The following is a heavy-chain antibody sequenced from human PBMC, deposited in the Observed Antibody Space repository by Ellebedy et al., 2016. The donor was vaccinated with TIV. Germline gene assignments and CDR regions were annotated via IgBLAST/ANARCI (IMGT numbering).Heavy chain of an antibody. Sequence: AASVKVSCKASGYTFTGYYIHWVRQAPGQGLEWMGWINPNSGGTNYAQKFQGWVTMTRDTSISTAYMELSRLRPDDTAVYYCAGGGGSYPEREFDYWGQGTLVTVSS. J-gene: IGHJ4*02. D-gene: IGHD1-26*01. CDR2: INPNSGGT. V-gene: IGHV1-2*04. CDR3: AGGGGSYPEREFDY. CDR1: GYTFTGYY.